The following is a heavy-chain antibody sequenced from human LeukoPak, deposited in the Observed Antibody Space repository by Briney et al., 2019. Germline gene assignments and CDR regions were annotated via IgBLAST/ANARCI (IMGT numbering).Heavy chain of an antibody. V-gene: IGHV4-59*12. D-gene: IGHD3-10*01. CDR2: IYYSRST. CDR1: GYSISSNYY. Sequence: SGTLSLTCTVSGYSISSNYYWSWIRRPPGKGLQWIAYIYYSRSTNCNPSLESRVTISVDTSRNQFSLKLNSVTAADTAVYYCAKSNGYGLVDIWGQGTMVTVSS. CDR3: AKSNGYGLVDI. J-gene: IGHJ3*02.